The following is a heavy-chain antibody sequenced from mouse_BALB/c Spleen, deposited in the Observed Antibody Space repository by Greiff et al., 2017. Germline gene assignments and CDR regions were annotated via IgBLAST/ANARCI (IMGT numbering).Heavy chain of an antibody. D-gene: IGHD3-1*01. CDR2: ISYDGSN. Sequence: EVQLQESGPGLVKPSQSLSLTCSVTGYSITSGYYWNWIRQFPGNKLEWMGYISYDGSNNYNPSLKNRISITRDTSKNQFFLKLNSVTTEDTATYYCARGTARATFAMDYWGQGTSVTVSS. V-gene: IGHV3-6*02. CDR1: GYSITSGYY. CDR3: ARGTARATFAMDY. J-gene: IGHJ4*01.